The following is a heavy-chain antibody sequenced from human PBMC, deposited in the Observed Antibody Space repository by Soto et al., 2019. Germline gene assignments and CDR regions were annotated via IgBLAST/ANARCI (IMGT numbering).Heavy chain of an antibody. J-gene: IGHJ5*02. CDR2: INHSGST. CDR1: GGSFSGYY. Sequence: SETLSLTCAVYGGSFSGYYWSWVRQPPGKGLEWIGEINHSGSTNYNPSLKSRVTISVDTSKNQFSLKLSSVTAADTAVYYCARTPSIAAAPWFDPWGQGTLVTVSS. D-gene: IGHD6-13*01. V-gene: IGHV4-34*01. CDR3: ARTPSIAAAPWFDP.